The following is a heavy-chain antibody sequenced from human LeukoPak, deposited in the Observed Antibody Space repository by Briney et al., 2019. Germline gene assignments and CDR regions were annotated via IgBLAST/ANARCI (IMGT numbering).Heavy chain of an antibody. CDR1: GYTFTGYY. CDR2: INPNSGGT. D-gene: IGHD3-10*01. CDR3: ARVRDRITMVRGVIMLDY. J-gene: IGHJ4*02. V-gene: IGHV1-2*02. Sequence: ASVKVSCKSSGYTFTGYYMHWVRQAPGQGLEWMGWINPNSGGTNYAQKFQGRVTMTRDTSISTAYMELSRLRSGDTAVYYCARVRDRITMVRGVIMLDYWGRGTLVTVSS.